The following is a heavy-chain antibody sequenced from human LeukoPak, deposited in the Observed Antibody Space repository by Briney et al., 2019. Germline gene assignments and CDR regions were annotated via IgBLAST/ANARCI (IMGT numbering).Heavy chain of an antibody. Sequence: PGGSLRLSCVVSGFTFSNYAMTWVRQAPGQGLDWVSAISDSGVTEYYADSVKGRFTISRDNSKSTLFLQMNSLRAEDTAVYYCARDEGPQLWFPFDYWGQGTLVTVSS. V-gene: IGHV3-23*01. CDR3: ARDEGPQLWFPFDY. CDR2: ISDSGVTE. J-gene: IGHJ4*02. D-gene: IGHD5-18*01. CDR1: GFTFSNYA.